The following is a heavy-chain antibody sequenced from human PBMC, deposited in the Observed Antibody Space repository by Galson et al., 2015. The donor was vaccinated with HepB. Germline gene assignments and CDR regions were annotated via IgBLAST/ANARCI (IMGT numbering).Heavy chain of an antibody. CDR1: GFVFNNYA. CDR3: AKGFADYWDY. CDR2: IGGGGDST. J-gene: IGHJ4*02. Sequence: SLRLSCAASGFVFNNYAMSWVRQAPGKGLEWVSVIGGGGDSTYYADSVKGRFTISRDNSKNTVYLQMNSLRAEDTAVYYCAKGFADYWDYWGQGTLVTVSS. D-gene: IGHD4/OR15-4a*01. V-gene: IGHV3-23*01.